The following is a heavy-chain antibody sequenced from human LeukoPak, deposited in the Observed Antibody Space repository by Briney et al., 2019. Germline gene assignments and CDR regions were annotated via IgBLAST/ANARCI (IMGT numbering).Heavy chain of an antibody. Sequence: KPSETLSLTCTVSGGSISSSSYYWGWIRQPPGKGLEWIGSIYYSGSTYYNPSLKSRVTISVDTSKNQFSLKLSSVTAADTAVYYCARTPWYDSSLSYFDYWGQGTLVTVSS. CDR2: IYYSGST. CDR3: ARTPWYDSSLSYFDY. V-gene: IGHV4-39*07. CDR1: GGSISSSSYY. J-gene: IGHJ4*02. D-gene: IGHD3-22*01.